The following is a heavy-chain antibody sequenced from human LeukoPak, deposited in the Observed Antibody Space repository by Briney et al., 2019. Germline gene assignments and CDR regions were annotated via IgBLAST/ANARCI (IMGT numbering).Heavy chain of an antibody. CDR1: GFTFSSYG. D-gene: IGHD1-26*01. J-gene: IGHJ4*02. V-gene: IGHV3-30*02. CDR3: AKDGIRVGATIYYFDY. CDR2: IRYDGSNK. Sequence: GGSLRLSCAASGFTFSSYGMHWVRQAPGKGLEWVAFIRYDGSNKYYADSVKGRFTISRDNSKNTLYLQMNSLRAEDTAVYYCAKDGIRVGATIYYFDYWGQGTLVTVSS.